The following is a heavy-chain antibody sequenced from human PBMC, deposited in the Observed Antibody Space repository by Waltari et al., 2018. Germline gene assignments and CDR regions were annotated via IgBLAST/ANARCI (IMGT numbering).Heavy chain of an antibody. V-gene: IGHV4-34*01. CDR3: ARITTVTTSAIDI. Sequence: QVQLQQWGAGLLKPSETLSLTCAVYGGSFSGYYGSWIRQPPGKGLEWIGEINHSGSTNYNPSLKSRVTISVDTSKNQFSLRLSSVTAADTAVYYCARITTVTTSAIDIWGQGTMVTVSS. J-gene: IGHJ3*02. CDR2: INHSGST. CDR1: GGSFSGYY. D-gene: IGHD4-17*01.